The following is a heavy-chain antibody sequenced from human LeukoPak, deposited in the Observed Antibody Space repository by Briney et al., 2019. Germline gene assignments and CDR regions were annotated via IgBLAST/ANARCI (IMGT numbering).Heavy chain of an antibody. CDR3: TRDRSASGSQNY. J-gene: IGHJ4*02. CDR1: GYTFTSYG. CDR2: ISAYNGNT. D-gene: IGHD1-26*01. Sequence: VKVSCKASGYTFTSYGISWVRQAPGQGLEWMGWISAYNGNTNYAQKLQGRVTVTTDTSTTTAYMELRSLRSDDTAVYYCTRDRSASGSQNYWGQGTLVTVSS. V-gene: IGHV1-18*01.